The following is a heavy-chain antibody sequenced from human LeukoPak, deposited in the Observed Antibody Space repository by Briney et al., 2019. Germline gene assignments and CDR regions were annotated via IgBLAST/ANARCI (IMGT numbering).Heavy chain of an antibody. J-gene: IGHJ4*02. Sequence: ASVKVSCKASGYTFTSYGISWVRQAPGQGLEWMGWISAYNGNTNYAQKLQGRVTMTTDTSTSTAYMELRSLRSDDTAVYYCARAFREPYSCGWLYWGQGTLVTVSS. D-gene: IGHD6-19*01. CDR2: ISAYNGNT. V-gene: IGHV1-18*01. CDR3: ARAFREPYSCGWLY. CDR1: GYTFTSYG.